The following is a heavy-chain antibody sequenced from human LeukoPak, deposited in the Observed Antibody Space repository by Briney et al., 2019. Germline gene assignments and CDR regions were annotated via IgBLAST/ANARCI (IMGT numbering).Heavy chain of an antibody. D-gene: IGHD3-22*01. CDR3: ASDYYGSSGYYYVNWFDP. CDR2: ISGSGGST. J-gene: IGHJ5*02. Sequence: GGSLRLSCAAASGFTFSSYAMSWVRQAPGKGLEWVSGISGSGGSTYYADSVKGRFTISRDNSKNTLYLQMNSLRAEDTAIYYCASDYYGSSGYYYVNWFDPWGQGTLVTVSS. CDR1: GFTFSSYA. V-gene: IGHV3-23*01.